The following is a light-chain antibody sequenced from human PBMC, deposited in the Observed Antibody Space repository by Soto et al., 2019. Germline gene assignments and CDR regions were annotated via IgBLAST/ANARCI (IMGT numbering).Light chain of an antibody. CDR1: QSISTW. Sequence: DIQMTQSPSTLSASVGDRVTITCRASQSISTWLAWYQHKPGKAPKLLIYQASSLEGGVPSRFSGSGSGTEFTLNISSLQPDDFATYYCQQYITYSRTFGQGTRVETK. V-gene: IGKV1-5*03. CDR3: QQYITYSRT. CDR2: QAS. J-gene: IGKJ2*02.